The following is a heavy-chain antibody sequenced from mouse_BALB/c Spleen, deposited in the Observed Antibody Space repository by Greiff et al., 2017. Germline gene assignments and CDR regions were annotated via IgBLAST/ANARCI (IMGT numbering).Heavy chain of an antibody. Sequence: VQLQQSGAELVKPGASVKLSCKASGYTFTSYYMYWVKQRPGQGLEWIGEINPSNGGTNFNEKFKSKATLTVDKSSSTAYMQLSSLTSEDSAVYYCTRGGVRPYYAMDYWGQGTSVTVSS. CDR2: INPSNGGT. V-gene: IGHV1S16*01. J-gene: IGHJ4*01. CDR3: TRGGVRPYYAMDY. CDR1: GYTFTSYY. D-gene: IGHD1-2*01.